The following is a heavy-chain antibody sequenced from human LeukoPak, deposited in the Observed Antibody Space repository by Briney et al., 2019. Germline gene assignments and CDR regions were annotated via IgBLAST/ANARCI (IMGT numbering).Heavy chain of an antibody. J-gene: IGHJ4*02. Sequence: GGSLRLSCAASGLTFGSYALSWVRQAPGKGLEWVSAISGSGGSTYYADSVKGRFTISGDNSKNTLYLQMNSLRAEDTAVYYCAKGLRLERPYYFDYWGQGTLVTVSS. CDR3: AKGLRLERPYYFDY. V-gene: IGHV3-23*01. CDR1: GLTFGSYA. CDR2: ISGSGGST. D-gene: IGHD1-1*01.